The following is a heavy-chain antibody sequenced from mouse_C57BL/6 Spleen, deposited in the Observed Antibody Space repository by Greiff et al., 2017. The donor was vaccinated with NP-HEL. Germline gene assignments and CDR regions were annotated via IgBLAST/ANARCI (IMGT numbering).Heavy chain of an antibody. D-gene: IGHD1-1*01. CDR2: ISSGGDYI. CDR3: TRDQLRGVAGYAMDY. Sequence: EVKVEESGEGLVKPGGSLKLSCAASGFTFSSYAMSWVRQTPEKRLEWVAYISSGGDYIYYADTVKGRFTISRDNARNTLYLQMSSLKAEDTAMYYCTRDQLRGVAGYAMDYWGQGTSVTVSS. V-gene: IGHV5-9-1*02. CDR1: GFTFSSYA. J-gene: IGHJ4*01.